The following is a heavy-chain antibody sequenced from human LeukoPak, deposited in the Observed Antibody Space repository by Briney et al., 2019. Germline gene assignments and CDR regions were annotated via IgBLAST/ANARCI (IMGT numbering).Heavy chain of an antibody. CDR1: GFTFSSYW. Sequence: GGSLRLSCVASGFTFSSYWMSWVRQAPGKGLEWVANIKQDGSEKYYVDSVKGRFTISRDNAKNSLYLQMNSLRAEDTAVYYCARDQDGDYSETGYFDLWGRGTLVTVSS. D-gene: IGHD4-17*01. CDR3: ARDQDGDYSETGYFDL. J-gene: IGHJ2*01. V-gene: IGHV3-7*01. CDR2: IKQDGSEK.